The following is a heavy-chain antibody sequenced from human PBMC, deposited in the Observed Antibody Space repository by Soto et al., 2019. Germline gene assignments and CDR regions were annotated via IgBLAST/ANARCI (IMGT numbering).Heavy chain of an antibody. D-gene: IGHD6-19*01. CDR1: GFSISTSGVG. J-gene: IGHJ6*02. CDR3: ARMPIESTSGRKEYYPVDI. CDR2: IYWNDDQ. Sequence: GSGPTLVNPTQTLTLTCTFSGFSISTSGVGVGWIRQPPGKALEWLALIYWNDDQRYSPSLKSRLTINKDTSKNQVVLTMANMDPVDTATYYCARMPIESTSGRKEYYPVDIWGQGTTVTVSS. V-gene: IGHV2-5*01.